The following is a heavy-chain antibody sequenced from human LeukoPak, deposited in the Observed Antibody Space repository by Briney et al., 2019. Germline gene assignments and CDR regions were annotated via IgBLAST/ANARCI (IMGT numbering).Heavy chain of an antibody. CDR2: ISTSNGDT. V-gene: IGHV1-18*01. Sequence: ASVKVSCKASGYTFSTYGISWVRQAPGQGLEWMGWISTSNGDTKYAQKLQGRVTMTTDTSTSTAYMELRNLRSDDTAVYYCAREGLGELTLDSWGQGTLVTVSS. D-gene: IGHD3-16*01. CDR1: GYTFSTYG. CDR3: AREGLGELTLDS. J-gene: IGHJ5*01.